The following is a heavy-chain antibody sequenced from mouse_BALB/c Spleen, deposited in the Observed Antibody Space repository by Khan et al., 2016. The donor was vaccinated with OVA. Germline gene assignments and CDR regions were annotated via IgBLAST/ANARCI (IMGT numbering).Heavy chain of an antibody. D-gene: IGHD2-12*01. V-gene: IGHV2-2*01. CDR2: IWNDGRR. CDR3: ACTSYSYDFTY. Sequence: QVQLKESGPGLVQPSQSLSITCTVSGFSLSTYGIHWVSQSPGKGLEWLGVIWNDGRREYNVPFITRLRITKDNSKSQVFFKMNSLQHDDTAISYCACTSYSYDFTYLGQGTLVTVSA. CDR1: GFSLSTYG. J-gene: IGHJ3*01.